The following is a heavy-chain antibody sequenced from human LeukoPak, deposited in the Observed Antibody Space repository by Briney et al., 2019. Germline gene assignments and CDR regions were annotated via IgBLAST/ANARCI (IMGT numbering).Heavy chain of an antibody. Sequence: GGSLRLSCAASGFTFSSYSMNWVRQAPGKGLEWVSSIISSSSYIYYADSVKGRFTISRDNAKNSLYLQMNSLRAEDTAVYYCARDAYCSGGSCYFGLDYWGQGTLVTVSS. D-gene: IGHD2-15*01. V-gene: IGHV3-21*01. CDR1: GFTFSSYS. J-gene: IGHJ4*02. CDR2: IISSSSYI. CDR3: ARDAYCSGGSCYFGLDY.